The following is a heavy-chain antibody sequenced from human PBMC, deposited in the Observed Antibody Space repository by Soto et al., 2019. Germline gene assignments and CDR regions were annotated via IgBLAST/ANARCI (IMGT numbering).Heavy chain of an antibody. CDR3: ARGYCSSSGCSHYFDY. V-gene: IGHV1-2*02. CDR2: INPKSGGT. J-gene: IGHJ4*02. Sequence: ASVKVSCKAAGYTFTGYYMHWVRQAPGQGLEWMGWINPKSGGTNYAQKFQGRVTMTRDTPISTAYMELSRLRSDDTAIYYCARGYCSSSGCSHYFDYWGQGTLVTVSS. CDR1: GYTFTGYY. D-gene: IGHD2-2*01.